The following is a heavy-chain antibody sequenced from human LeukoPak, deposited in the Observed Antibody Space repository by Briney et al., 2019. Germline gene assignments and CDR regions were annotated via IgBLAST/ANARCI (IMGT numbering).Heavy chain of an antibody. D-gene: IGHD2-21*02. CDR1: VFTFSGYN. CDR3: ARDRGSGGDYDLDY. V-gene: IGHV3-21*01. Sequence: GGSLRLSGAASVFTFSGYNMNWVRQAPGKGLEWVSSISSSSSYIYYADSVKGLFTISRDNAKNSLYLQMNSLRAEDTAVYYCARDRGSGGDYDLDYWCQGNLVTVSS. CDR2: ISSSSSYI. J-gene: IGHJ4*02.